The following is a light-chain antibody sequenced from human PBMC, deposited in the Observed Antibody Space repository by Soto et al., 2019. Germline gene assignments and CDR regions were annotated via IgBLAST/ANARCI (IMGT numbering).Light chain of an antibody. CDR3: QQYNNWLFT. V-gene: IGKV3-15*01. J-gene: IGKJ3*01. CDR2: GAS. Sequence: EIMMTQSPVTLSVSPGERATLSCRASQSVNSNLAWYQQKPGQAPRLLIYGASTRATGIPASFIGNGSGTEFTLTASSLQPEDFAVYYCQQYNNWLFTFGPGTKVDIK. CDR1: QSVNSN.